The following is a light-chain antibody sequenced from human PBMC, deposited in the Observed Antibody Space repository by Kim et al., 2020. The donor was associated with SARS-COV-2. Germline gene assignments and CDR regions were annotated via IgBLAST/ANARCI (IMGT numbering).Light chain of an antibody. CDR1: QSMSNY. CDR3: QQGYSPPYT. V-gene: IGKV1-39*01. J-gene: IGKJ2*01. Sequence: SASVGDRVAITGRSSQSMSNYVNWYQQRPGKAPNLLIYTSSSLQRGVPSRFGGSGSGTEFTLTISSLQPEDVATYFCQQGYSPPYTFAQGTKLEI. CDR2: TSS.